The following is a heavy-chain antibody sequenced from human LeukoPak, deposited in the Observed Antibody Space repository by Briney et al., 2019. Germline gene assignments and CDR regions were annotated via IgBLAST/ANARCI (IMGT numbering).Heavy chain of an antibody. D-gene: IGHD6-13*01. Sequence: GRSLRLSCAASGFTFSSYAMHWVRQAPGKGLEWVAVISYDGSNKYYADSVKGRFTISRDNSKNTLYLQMNSLRAEDTAVYYCARDRYSSSWYLDYWGQGTLVTVSS. CDR2: ISYDGSNK. V-gene: IGHV3-30-3*01. CDR1: GFTFSSYA. J-gene: IGHJ4*02. CDR3: ARDRYSSSWYLDY.